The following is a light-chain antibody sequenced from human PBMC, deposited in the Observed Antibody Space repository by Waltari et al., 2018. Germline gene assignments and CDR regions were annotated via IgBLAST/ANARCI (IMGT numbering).Light chain of an antibody. CDR3: CSYAGSYTLV. J-gene: IGLJ2*01. CDR1: RSDVGGYNY. CDR2: DVS. Sequence: SALTQPRPVSGSPGPSVTISCTGTRSDVGGYNYVPWYHQHPGKAPKLMIYDVSKRPSGVPDRFSGSKSGNTASLTISGLQAEDEADYYCCSYAGSYTLVFGGGTKLTVL. V-gene: IGLV2-11*01.